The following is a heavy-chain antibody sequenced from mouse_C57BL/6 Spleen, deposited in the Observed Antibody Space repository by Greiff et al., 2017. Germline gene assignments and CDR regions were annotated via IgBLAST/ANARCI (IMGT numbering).Heavy chain of an antibody. J-gene: IGHJ2*01. V-gene: IGHV1-58*01. Sequence: EVQLQQSGAELVRPGSSVKMSCKTSGYTFTSYGINWVKQRPGQGLEWIGYIYIGNGYTEYNEKFKGKATLTSDTSSSTAYMQLSSLTSEDTALYFSARLRTRPKGYYCDDWGKGTTLTVSS. CDR1: GYTFTSYG. CDR3: ARLRTRPKGYYCDD. D-gene: IGHD3-3*01. CDR2: IYIGNGYT.